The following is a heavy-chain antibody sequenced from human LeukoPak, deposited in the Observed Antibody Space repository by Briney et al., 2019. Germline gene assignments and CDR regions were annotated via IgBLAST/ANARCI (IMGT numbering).Heavy chain of an antibody. CDR3: ARVRRMRGSSGWLFDY. D-gene: IGHD6-19*01. Sequence: ASVKVSCKASGGTFSSYAISWVRQAPGQGLEWMGGIIPIFGTANYAQKFQGRVTITADESTSTAYMELSSLRSEDTAVYYCARVRRMRGSSGWLFDYWGQGTLVTVSS. J-gene: IGHJ4*02. V-gene: IGHV1-69*13. CDR2: IIPIFGTA. CDR1: GGTFSSYA.